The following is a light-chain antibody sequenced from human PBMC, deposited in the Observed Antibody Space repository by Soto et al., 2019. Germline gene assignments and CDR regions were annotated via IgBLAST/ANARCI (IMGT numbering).Light chain of an antibody. J-gene: IGLJ3*02. CDR2: EVT. Sequence: QSVLTQPASVSGSPGQSITISCTGTSNDVGSYNLVSWYQQHPGKAPKLMIYEVTKRPSGVSNRFSGSKSGNTASLTISGLQADDEANYYCCSYASSSTWVFGGGTKLTVL. CDR3: CSYASSSTWV. V-gene: IGLV2-23*02. CDR1: SNDVGSYNL.